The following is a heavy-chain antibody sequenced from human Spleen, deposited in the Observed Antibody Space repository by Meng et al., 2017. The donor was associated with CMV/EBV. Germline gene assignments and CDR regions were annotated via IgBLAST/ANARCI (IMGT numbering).Heavy chain of an antibody. Sequence: GGSLRLSCKDSGYRFTNYWIGWVRQMPGKGLELMGIIYPGDSDTRYSPSFQGQVTMSADRSITTVYLQWSSLKASDAAIYYCARQQNYDSGFDIWGQGTVVTVSS. CDR1: GYRFTNYW. D-gene: IGHD1-7*01. CDR2: IYPGDSDT. V-gene: IGHV5-51*01. CDR3: ARQQNYDSGFDI. J-gene: IGHJ3*02.